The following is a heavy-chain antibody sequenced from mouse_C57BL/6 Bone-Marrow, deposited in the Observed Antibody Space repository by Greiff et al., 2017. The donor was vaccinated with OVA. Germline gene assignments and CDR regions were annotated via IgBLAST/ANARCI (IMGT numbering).Heavy chain of an antibody. V-gene: IGHV1-15*01. CDR1: GYTFTDYE. CDR3: TKWTTGVATRDAMDY. J-gene: IGHJ4*01. CDR2: IDPETGGT. D-gene: IGHD1-1*01. Sequence: QVQLQQSGAELVRPGASVTLSCKASGYTFTDYEMHWVKQTPVHGLEWIGAIDPETGGTAYNQKFKGKAILTADKSSSTAYMELRSLTSEDSAVYYSTKWTTGVATRDAMDYWGQGTSVTVSS.